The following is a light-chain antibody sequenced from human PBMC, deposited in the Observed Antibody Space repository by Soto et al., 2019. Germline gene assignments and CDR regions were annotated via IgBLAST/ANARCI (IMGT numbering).Light chain of an antibody. J-gene: IGKJ1*01. CDR2: DAA. V-gene: IGKV3-11*01. CDR3: QQRSNWPWT. Sequence: DIVLTQSPGTLSLYTGERATLSCRASQSVSSYLAWYQQKPGQAPRLLIYDAANRATGIPARFSGSGSGTDFTLTISSLEPEDFAVYYCQQRSNWPWTFGQVTKV. CDR1: QSVSSY.